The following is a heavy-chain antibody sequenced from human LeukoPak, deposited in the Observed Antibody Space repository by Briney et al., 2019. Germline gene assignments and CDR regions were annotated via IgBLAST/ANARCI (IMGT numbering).Heavy chain of an antibody. D-gene: IGHD5-18*01. CDR1: GYTFTSYG. CDR3: AREGSGEPEYSYGENYFDY. J-gene: IGHJ4*02. CDR2: ISAYNGNT. Sequence: GASVKVSCKASGYTFTSYGISWVRQAPGQGLEWMGWISAYNGNTNYAQKLQGRVTMTTGTSTSTAYMELRSLRSDDTAVYYCAREGSGEPEYSYGENYFDYWGQGTLVTVSS. V-gene: IGHV1-18*01.